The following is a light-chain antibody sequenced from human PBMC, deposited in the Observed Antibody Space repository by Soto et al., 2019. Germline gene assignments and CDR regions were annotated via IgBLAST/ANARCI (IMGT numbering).Light chain of an antibody. V-gene: IGLV2-14*01. CDR1: SGDVGAYNY. J-gene: IGLJ1*01. Sequence: QAVVTQPASVSGSPGQSITISCTGTSGDVGAYNYVSWYQQHPGKAPRLMIYEVINRPSGVSIRFSGSKSGNTASLTISGLQAEDEADYFCSSYTTTTSLVFGTGTKVTVL. CDR2: EVI. CDR3: SSYTTTTSLV.